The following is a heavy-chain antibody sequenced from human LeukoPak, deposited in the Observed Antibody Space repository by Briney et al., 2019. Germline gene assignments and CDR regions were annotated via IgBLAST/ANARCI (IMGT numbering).Heavy chain of an antibody. CDR2: IIPIFGTA. V-gene: IGHV1-69*05. Sequence: SVKVSCKASGSTFSSYAISWVRQAPGQGLEWMGGIIPIFGTANYAEKFQGRVTITTDESTSTAYMELSSLRSEDTAVYYCARESDSSGYHDYWGQGTLVTVSS. CDR3: ARESDSSGYHDY. J-gene: IGHJ4*02. CDR1: GSTFSSYA. D-gene: IGHD3-22*01.